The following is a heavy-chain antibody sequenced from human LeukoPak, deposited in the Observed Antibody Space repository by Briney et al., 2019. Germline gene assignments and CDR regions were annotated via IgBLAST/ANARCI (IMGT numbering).Heavy chain of an antibody. CDR2: IFYSGST. Sequence: SETLSLTCTVSGGSISTSNYYWGWIRQPPGKGLEWIGNIFYSGSTYYSPSLKSRVTISVDTSKNQFSLKLSSVTAADTAVYYCARGALSGTPDYWGQGTLVTVSS. CDR1: GGSISTSNYY. J-gene: IGHJ4*02. V-gene: IGHV4-39*07. CDR3: ARGALSGTPDY. D-gene: IGHD6-25*01.